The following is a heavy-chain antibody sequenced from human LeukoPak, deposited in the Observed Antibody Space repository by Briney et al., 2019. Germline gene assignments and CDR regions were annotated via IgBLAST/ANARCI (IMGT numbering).Heavy chain of an antibody. CDR3: VRIPNSANFPNWFDP. J-gene: IGHJ5*02. CDR1: GFTFSSYT. Sequence: PGGSLRLSCAASGFTFSSYTMNWVRQAPGKGLEWNSSMSGSSDIYYADSVRGRFTISRDNAKNSLFLQMNSLRADDTAVYYCVRIPNSANFPNWFDPWGQGTLVTVSS. V-gene: IGHV3-21*01. D-gene: IGHD4/OR15-4a*01. CDR2: MSGSSDI.